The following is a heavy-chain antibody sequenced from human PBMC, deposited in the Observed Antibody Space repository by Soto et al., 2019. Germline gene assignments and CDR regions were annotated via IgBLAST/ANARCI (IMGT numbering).Heavy chain of an antibody. J-gene: IGHJ3*02. V-gene: IGHV4-61*05. CDR3: ARLGGRYFDWFTTGRDPFDI. Sequence: SETLSLTCTVSGGSISSSSYYWSWIRQPPGKGLEWIGYIYYSGSTNYNPSLKSRVTISVDTSKNQFSLKLSSVTAADTAVYYCARLGGRYFDWFTTGRDPFDIWGQGTMVTVSS. D-gene: IGHD3-9*01. CDR2: IYYSGST. CDR1: GGSISSSSYY.